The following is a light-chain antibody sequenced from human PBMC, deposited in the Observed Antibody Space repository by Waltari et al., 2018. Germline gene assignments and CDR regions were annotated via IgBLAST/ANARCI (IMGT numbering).Light chain of an antibody. CDR3: QQYDTSPYT. J-gene: IGKJ2*01. Sequence: DIVLTQSPGTLSLSPGERVTLSCRASQSINKNFLAWYQQKLGQAPRLLIYSTSSRAAGIPDRFVGSGSGTDFTLTITRLEPEDFALYHCQQYDTSPYTFGQGTKLEIK. CDR1: QSINKNF. CDR2: STS. V-gene: IGKV3-20*01.